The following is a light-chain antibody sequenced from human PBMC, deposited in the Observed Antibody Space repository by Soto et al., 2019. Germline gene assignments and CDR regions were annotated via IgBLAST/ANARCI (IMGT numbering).Light chain of an antibody. V-gene: IGKV1-39*01. CDR2: AAS. Sequence: EIQMTQSPSSLSASVVDRVTITCRASQSISSYLNWYQQKPGKAPKLLIYAASSLQSGVPSRFSGSGSGTDFTLTISSLQPEDFATYYCQQSYSTLRTSCQGTKVDI. CDR3: QQSYSTLRT. J-gene: IGKJ1*01. CDR1: QSISSY.